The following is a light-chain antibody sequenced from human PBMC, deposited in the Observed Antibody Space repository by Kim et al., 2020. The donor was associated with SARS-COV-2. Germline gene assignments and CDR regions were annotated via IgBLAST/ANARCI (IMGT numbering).Light chain of an antibody. V-gene: IGKV3-11*01. CDR2: DAP. CDR1: QSVSSY. J-gene: IGKJ4*01. CDR3: QQRSNWPT. Sequence: LSLSPGERATLSCRASQSVSSYLAWYQQKPGQAPRLLIYDAPNRATGIPARFSGSGSGTDFTLTISSLEPEDFAVYYCQQRSNWPTFGGGTKLEI.